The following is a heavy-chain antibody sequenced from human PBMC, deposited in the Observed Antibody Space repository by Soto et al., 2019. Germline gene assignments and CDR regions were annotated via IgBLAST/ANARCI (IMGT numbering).Heavy chain of an antibody. CDR1: GYTFTSYD. CDR3: ARESSAAGAGWFDP. D-gene: IGHD6-13*01. J-gene: IGHJ5*02. V-gene: IGHV1-8*01. Sequence: QVQLVQSGAEVKKPGASVKVSCKASGYTFTSYDINWVRQATGQGLEWMGRMNPNSGNTDYAQKSQGRVTMTRNTSISTAYMELSSLRSEDRAVYYCARESSAAGAGWFDPWGQGTVVTVSS. CDR2: MNPNSGNT.